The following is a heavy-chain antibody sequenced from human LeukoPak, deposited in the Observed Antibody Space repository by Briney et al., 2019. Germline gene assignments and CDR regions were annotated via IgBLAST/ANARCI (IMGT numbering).Heavy chain of an antibody. J-gene: IGHJ4*02. D-gene: IGHD5-18*01. CDR3: ARDLGGYSYGLDY. CDR1: GFTFSSYA. V-gene: IGHV3-23*01. CDR2: ISGSGGST. Sequence: PGGSLRLSCAASGFTFSSYAMSWVRQAPGKGLEWVSAISGSGGSTYYADSVKGRFTISRDNSKNTLYLQMNSLRAEDTAVYYCARDLGGYSYGLDYWGQGTLVTVSS.